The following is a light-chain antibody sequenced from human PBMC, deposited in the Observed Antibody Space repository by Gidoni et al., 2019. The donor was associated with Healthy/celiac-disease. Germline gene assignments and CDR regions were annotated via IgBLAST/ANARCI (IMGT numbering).Light chain of an antibody. Sequence: DIQLTQSPSFLSASVGDRVTITCWASQGISSYLAWYQQKPGKAPKLLIYAASTLQSGVPSRFSGSGSGKEFTLTISSLQHEDFATYYCQQINSYPLTFGGGTKVEIK. J-gene: IGKJ4*01. V-gene: IGKV1-9*01. CDR3: QQINSYPLT. CDR1: QGISSY. CDR2: AAS.